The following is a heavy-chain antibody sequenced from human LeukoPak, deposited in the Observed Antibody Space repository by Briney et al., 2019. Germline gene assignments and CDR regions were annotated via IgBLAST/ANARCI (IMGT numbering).Heavy chain of an antibody. Sequence: GGSLRLSCAASGFTFSDYGMHWVRQAPGKGLEWVAFILYDGTNKYYADSVKGRFTISRDNSKNTLYLQMNSLRAEDTAVYTCATLVGASVEWFDYWGQGTLVAVSP. V-gene: IGHV3-30*02. CDR1: GFTFSDYG. CDR3: ATLVGASVEWFDY. D-gene: IGHD1-26*01. CDR2: ILYDGTNK. J-gene: IGHJ4*02.